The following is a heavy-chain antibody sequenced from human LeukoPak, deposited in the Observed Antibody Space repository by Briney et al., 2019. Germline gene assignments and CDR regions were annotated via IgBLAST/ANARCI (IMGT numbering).Heavy chain of an antibody. Sequence: GGSLRLSCAASGFTFSDYYMSWIRQAPGKGLEWVSYISSSGSTIYYADSVKGRFTISRDNAKNSLYLQMNSLRAEDTAVYYCAKDHLPGIVVADRGYWGQGTLVTVSS. CDR2: ISSSGSTI. J-gene: IGHJ4*02. V-gene: IGHV3-11*04. D-gene: IGHD6-19*01. CDR3: AKDHLPGIVVADRGY. CDR1: GFTFSDYY.